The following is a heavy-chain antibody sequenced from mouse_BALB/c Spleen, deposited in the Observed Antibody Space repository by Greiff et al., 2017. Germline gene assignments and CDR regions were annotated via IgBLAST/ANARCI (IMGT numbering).Heavy chain of an antibody. V-gene: IGHV3-8*02. CDR1: GDSFTSGY. CDR2: ISYSGST. J-gene: IGHJ1*01. Sequence: EVQLQESGPSLVKPSQTLSLTCSVTGDSFTSGYWNWIRKFPGNKLEYMGYISYSGSTYYNPSLKSRISITRDTSKNQYYLQLNSVTTEDTATYYCASFYGHWYFDVWGAGTTVTVSS. D-gene: IGHD1-2*01. CDR3: ASFYGHWYFDV.